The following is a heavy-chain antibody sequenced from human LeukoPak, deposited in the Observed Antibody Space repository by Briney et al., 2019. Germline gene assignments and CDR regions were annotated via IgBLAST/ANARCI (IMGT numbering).Heavy chain of an antibody. CDR3: ARDWFVGATGDYYFDY. V-gene: IGHV1-46*01. CDR2: INPSGGST. J-gene: IGHJ4*02. D-gene: IGHD1-26*01. CDR1: GYTFTSYY. Sequence: ASVKVSCKASGYTFTSYYMHWVRQAPGQGLEWMGIINPSGGSTSYAQKFQGRVTMTRDTSTSTVYMELSSLRSEDTAVYYCARDWFVGATGDYYFDYWGQGTLATVSS.